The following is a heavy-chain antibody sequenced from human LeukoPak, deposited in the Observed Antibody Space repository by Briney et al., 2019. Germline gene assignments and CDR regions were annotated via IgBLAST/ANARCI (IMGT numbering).Heavy chain of an antibody. Sequence: GGSLRLSCAASGFTFSSYSMNWVRQAPGKGLECVAFMRYDGSNEYYADSVKGRFTISRDNSKNTLYLQMNSLRAEDTAVYYCARGPTYGDRSDFLDYWGQGTLVTVSS. CDR2: MRYDGSNE. CDR1: GFTFSSYS. J-gene: IGHJ4*02. D-gene: IGHD4/OR15-4a*01. CDR3: ARGPTYGDRSDFLDY. V-gene: IGHV3-30*02.